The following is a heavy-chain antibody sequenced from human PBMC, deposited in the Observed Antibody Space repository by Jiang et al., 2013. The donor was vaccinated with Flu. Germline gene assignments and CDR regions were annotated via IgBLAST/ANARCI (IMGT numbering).Heavy chain of an antibody. V-gene: IGHV4-59*11. CDR1: GDSINFQY. D-gene: IGHD3-22*01. J-gene: IGHJ4*02. CDR2: VYSTGQT. Sequence: GLVKPSETLSLTCTVPGDSINFQYWTWIRQAPGQTLEWIGYVYSTGQTMSNASLRSRVTISVDTSKNQSSLKLTSVTAADTAMYYCARGKPLRGGYGFFDYWGQGILVTV. CDR3: ARGKPLRGGYGFFDY.